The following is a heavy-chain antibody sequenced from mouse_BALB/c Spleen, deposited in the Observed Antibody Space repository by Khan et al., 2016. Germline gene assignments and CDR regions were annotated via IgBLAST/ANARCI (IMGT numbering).Heavy chain of an antibody. Sequence: EVQLQESGPSLVKPSQTLSLTCSVTGDSITSGYWNWIRKFPGNKLEYMGYISYSGSTYYNPSLKSRISITRDTSTNQYYLQLNSVTTEDPATYYCARETTVYWYFDVWGAGTTVTVTS. D-gene: IGHD1-1*01. CDR3: ARETTVYWYFDV. J-gene: IGHJ1*01. V-gene: IGHV3-8*02. CDR2: ISYSGST. CDR1: GDSITSGY.